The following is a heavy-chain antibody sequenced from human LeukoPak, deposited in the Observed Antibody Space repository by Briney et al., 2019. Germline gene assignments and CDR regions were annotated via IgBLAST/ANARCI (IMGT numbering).Heavy chain of an antibody. J-gene: IGHJ5*02. D-gene: IGHD3-22*01. V-gene: IGHV3-7*01. Sequence: QPGGSLRLSCAASGFTFSSYWMSWVRQAPGKGLEWVANIKQDGSEKYYVDSVKGRFTISRDNAKNTLYLQMNSLRAEDTAVYYCARDPQWLTAYWFDPWGQGTLVTVSS. CDR2: IKQDGSEK. CDR3: ARDPQWLTAYWFDP. CDR1: GFTFSSYW.